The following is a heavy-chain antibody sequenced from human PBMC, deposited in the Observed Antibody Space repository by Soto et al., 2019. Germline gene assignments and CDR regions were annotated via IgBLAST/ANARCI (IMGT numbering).Heavy chain of an antibody. J-gene: IGHJ5*02. D-gene: IGHD3-10*01. Sequence: PSEILSLTCTVSGGSISSYYWSWIRQPPGKGLEWIGYIYYSGSTNYNPSLKSRVTISVDTSKNQFSLKLSSVTAADTAVYYCARVGYYGSGSYYNLGWFDPWGQGTLVTVSS. CDR1: GGSISSYY. CDR2: IYYSGST. V-gene: IGHV4-59*01. CDR3: ARVGYYGSGSYYNLGWFDP.